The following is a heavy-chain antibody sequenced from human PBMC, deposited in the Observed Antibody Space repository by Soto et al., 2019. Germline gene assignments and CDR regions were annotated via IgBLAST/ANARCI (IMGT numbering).Heavy chain of an antibody. CDR2: VSVSGNA. J-gene: IGHJ6*02. CDR1: GDSIGSGAFY. Sequence: QLQESGPRLVAPSQTLSLRCSVSGDSIGSGAFYWSWVRQVPGKGLEWIGFVSVSGNAFYNPSLKSRVAISIETSENQLSLRLHSVTAADAAVYFCARALGGVSSSGMDVWVQGTTVTVS. V-gene: IGHV4-31*03. CDR3: ARALGGVSSSGMDV. D-gene: IGHD1-26*01.